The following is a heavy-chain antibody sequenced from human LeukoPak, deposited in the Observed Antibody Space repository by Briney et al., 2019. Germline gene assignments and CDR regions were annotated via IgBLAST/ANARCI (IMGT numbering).Heavy chain of an antibody. V-gene: IGHV4-34*01. D-gene: IGHD5-24*01. CDR3: ARGSTSGRDGYNFDY. J-gene: IGHJ4*02. CDR2: TNHSGST. CDR1: GGSFSGYY. Sequence: SETLSLTCAVYGGSFSGYYWSWIRQPPGKGLEWIGETNHSGSTNYNPSLKSRVTISVDTSKNQFSLKLSSVTAADTAVYYCARGSTSGRDGYNFDYWGQGTLVTVSS.